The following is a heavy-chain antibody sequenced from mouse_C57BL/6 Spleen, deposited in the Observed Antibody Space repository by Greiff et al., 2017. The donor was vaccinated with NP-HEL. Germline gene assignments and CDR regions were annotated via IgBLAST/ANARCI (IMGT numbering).Heavy chain of an antibody. J-gene: IGHJ1*03. CDR1: GYAFSSYW. Sequence: QVHVKQSGAELVKPGASVKISCKASGYAFSSYWMNWVKQRPGKGLEWIGQIYPGDGDTNYNGKFKGKATLTADKSSSTAYMQLSSLTSEDSAVYFCARWLLRDWYFDVWGTGTTVTVSS. D-gene: IGHD2-3*01. V-gene: IGHV1-80*01. CDR3: ARWLLRDWYFDV. CDR2: IYPGDGDT.